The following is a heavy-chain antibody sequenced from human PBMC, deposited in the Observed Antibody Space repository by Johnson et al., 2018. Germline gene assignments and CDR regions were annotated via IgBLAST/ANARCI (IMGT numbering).Heavy chain of an antibody. V-gene: IGHV3-30-3*01. CDR3: ARDHRTIAFDS. CDR1: GFTFSSYA. D-gene: IGHD3-3*01. J-gene: IGHJ3*02. Sequence: QVQLVQSGGGVVQPGRSLRLSCAASGFTFSSYAMHWVRQAPGKGLEWVAVISYDGSNKYYADSLKGRFTISRDNSKNTLYVQMNSLRAEDTAVYFCARDHRTIAFDSWGQGTMVTVSS. CDR2: ISYDGSNK.